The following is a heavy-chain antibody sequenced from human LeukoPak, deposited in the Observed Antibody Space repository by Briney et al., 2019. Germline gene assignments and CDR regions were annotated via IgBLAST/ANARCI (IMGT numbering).Heavy chain of an antibody. J-gene: IGHJ4*02. D-gene: IGHD6-19*01. CDR1: GYIFTSYN. Sequence: ASVKVSCKASGYIFTSYNIYWVRQAPGQGLEWMGIINPSGGSTNHAQKFQGRVTMTRDTSTSTVYMELSSLRSEDTAVYYCARFAVHRRITVAGQFGLDYWGQGTLVTVSS. V-gene: IGHV1-46*01. CDR3: ARFAVHRRITVAGQFGLDY. CDR2: INPSGGST.